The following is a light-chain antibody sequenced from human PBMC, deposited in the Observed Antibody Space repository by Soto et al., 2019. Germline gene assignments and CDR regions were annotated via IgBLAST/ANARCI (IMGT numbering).Light chain of an antibody. Sequence: EIVLTQSPATLSLSPGERATLSCRASQSIGTYLAWYQHKPGQAPRLLIYDAFNRATGIPASFSGSGSGTDFTLTTSRLEPEDFAVDYCQQRSNWLFTFGPGTRVDIK. CDR2: DAF. V-gene: IGKV3-11*01. J-gene: IGKJ3*01. CDR3: QQRSNWLFT. CDR1: QSIGTY.